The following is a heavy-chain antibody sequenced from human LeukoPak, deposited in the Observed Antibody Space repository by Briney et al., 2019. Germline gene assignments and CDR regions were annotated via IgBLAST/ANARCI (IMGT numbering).Heavy chain of an antibody. J-gene: IGHJ4*02. D-gene: IGHD6-6*01. Sequence: GASVKVSCKASGYTFTSYGISWVRQAPGQGLEWMGWISAYNGNTNYAQKLQGRVTMTRDMSTNTVYMELSSLRSEDTAVYYCARVDSTSPHELDYWDQGTLVTVSS. V-gene: IGHV1-18*01. CDR1: GYTFTSYG. CDR2: ISAYNGNT. CDR3: ARVDSTSPHELDY.